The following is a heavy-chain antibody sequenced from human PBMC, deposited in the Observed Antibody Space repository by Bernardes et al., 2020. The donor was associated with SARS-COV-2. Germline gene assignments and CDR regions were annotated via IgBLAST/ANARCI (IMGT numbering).Heavy chain of an antibody. CDR3: ARERMNSGSYREGSDY. CDR2: ISSSGSTI. V-gene: IGHV3-48*01. Sequence: GGSLRLSCAASGFTFSSYSMNWVRQAPGKGLEWISYISSSGSTIDYADSVKGRFTISRDNAQNSLYLQMSSLRAEDTAVYYCARERMNSGSYREGSDYWGQGTLVTVSS. CDR1: GFTFSSYS. J-gene: IGHJ4*02. D-gene: IGHD1-26*01.